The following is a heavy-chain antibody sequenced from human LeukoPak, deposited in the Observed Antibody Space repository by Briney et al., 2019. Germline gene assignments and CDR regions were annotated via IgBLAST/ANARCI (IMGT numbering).Heavy chain of an antibody. D-gene: IGHD3-22*01. CDR2: ISASGGST. J-gene: IGHJ4*02. CDR3: AKTVGYDSSGYYSDFDY. Sequence: PGGSLRLSCAASGFTFSSYGMSWVRQAPGKGLEWVSAISASGGSTYYADSVKGRFTISRDSSKNTLYLQMNSLRAEDTAVYYCAKTVGYDSSGYYSDFDYWGQGTLVTVSS. V-gene: IGHV3-23*01. CDR1: GFTFSSYG.